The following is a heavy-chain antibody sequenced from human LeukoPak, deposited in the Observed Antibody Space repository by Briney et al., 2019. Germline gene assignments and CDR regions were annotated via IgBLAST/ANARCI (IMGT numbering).Heavy chain of an antibody. Sequence: SVKVSCKASGGTFSSYAISWVRQAPGQGLEWMGGIIPIFGTANYAQKFQGRVTITADKSTSTAYTELSSLRSEDTAVYYCARGGFYYDSSGYYYTRAIDYWGQGTLVTVSS. CDR1: GGTFSSYA. J-gene: IGHJ4*02. CDR3: ARGGFYYDSSGYYYTRAIDY. V-gene: IGHV1-69*06. CDR2: IIPIFGTA. D-gene: IGHD3-22*01.